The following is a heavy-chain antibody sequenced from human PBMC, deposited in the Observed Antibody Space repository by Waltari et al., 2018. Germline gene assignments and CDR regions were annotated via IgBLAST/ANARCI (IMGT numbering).Heavy chain of an antibody. CDR2: IYYSGST. D-gene: IGHD6-13*01. CDR1: GGSISSSSYY. J-gene: IGHJ4*02. CDR3: AREGIGSWISR. V-gene: IGHV4-39*07. Sequence: QLQLQESGPGLVKPSETLSLTCTVSGGSISSSSYYWGWIRQPPGKGLEWIGSIYYSGSTYSTPSLKSRVTISVDTSKNQFSLKLSSVTAADTAVYYCAREGIGSWISRWGQGTLVTVSS.